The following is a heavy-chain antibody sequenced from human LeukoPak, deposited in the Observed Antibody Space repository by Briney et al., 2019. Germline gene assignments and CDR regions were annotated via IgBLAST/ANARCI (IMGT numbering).Heavy chain of an antibody. CDR3: ARARGEYQLLWDYYYMDV. J-gene: IGHJ6*03. Sequence: GGSLRLSCAASGFTFSSYWMSWVRQAPGKGLEWVANIKQDGSEKYYVDSVKGRFTISRDNAKNSLCLQMNSLRAEDTAVYYCARARGEYQLLWDYYYMDVWGKGTTVTVSS. V-gene: IGHV3-7*01. CDR2: IKQDGSEK. D-gene: IGHD2-2*01. CDR1: GFTFSSYW.